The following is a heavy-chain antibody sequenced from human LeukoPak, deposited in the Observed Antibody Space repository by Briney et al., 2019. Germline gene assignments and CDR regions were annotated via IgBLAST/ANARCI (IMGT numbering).Heavy chain of an antibody. CDR3: ARAGGAYYDSSGYYCDY. Sequence: SETLSLTCAVYGGSFSGYYWSWIRQPPGKGLEWIGEINHSGSTNYNPSLKSRVTISVDTTKNQFSLKLSSVTAADTAVYYCARAGGAYYDSSGYYCDYWGQGTLVTVSS. V-gene: IGHV4-34*01. CDR2: INHSGST. D-gene: IGHD3-22*01. J-gene: IGHJ4*02. CDR1: GGSFSGYY.